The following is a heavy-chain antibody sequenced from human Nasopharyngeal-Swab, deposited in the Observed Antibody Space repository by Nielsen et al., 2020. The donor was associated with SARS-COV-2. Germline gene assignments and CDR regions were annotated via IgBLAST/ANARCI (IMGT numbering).Heavy chain of an antibody. V-gene: IGHV3-30*04. J-gene: IGHJ6*02. CDR1: GFTFSSYA. CDR3: ARDAGGGYSDGWTYYYGMDV. D-gene: IGHD5-18*01. CDR2: ISYDGSNK. Sequence: GESLKISCAASGFTFSSYAMHWVRQAPGKGLEWVAVISYDGSNKYYADSVKGRFTISRDNSKNTLYLQMNSLRAEDTAVYYCARDAGGGYSDGWTYYYGMDVWGQGTTVTVSS.